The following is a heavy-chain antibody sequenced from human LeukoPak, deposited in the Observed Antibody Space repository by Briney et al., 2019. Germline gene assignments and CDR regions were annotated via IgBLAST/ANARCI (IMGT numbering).Heavy chain of an antibody. CDR3: ASEILLSYYYDSSGSGDAFDI. V-gene: IGHV1-2*06. J-gene: IGHJ3*02. CDR2: INPNSGGT. Sequence: ASVKVSCKATGYTFTGYYMHWVRQAPGQGLEWMGRINPNSGGTNYAQKFQGRVTMTRDTSISTAYMELNRLRSDDTAVYYCASEILLSYYYDSSGSGDAFDIWGQGTMVTVSS. CDR1: GYTFTGYY. D-gene: IGHD3-22*01.